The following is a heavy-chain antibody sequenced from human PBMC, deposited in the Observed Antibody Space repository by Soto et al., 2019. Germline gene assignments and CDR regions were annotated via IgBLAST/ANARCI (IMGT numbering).Heavy chain of an antibody. D-gene: IGHD3-9*01. CDR3: ARDRDYDILTGSSFDDFDI. Sequence: PGGSLRLSCAASGFTFSSYGMSWVRQAPGKGLEWVANIKQDGSEKYYVDSVKGRFTISRDNAKNSLYLQMNSLRAEDTAVYYCARDRDYDILTGSSFDDFDIWGQGTMVTVS. V-gene: IGHV3-7*01. J-gene: IGHJ3*02. CDR1: GFTFSSYG. CDR2: IKQDGSEK.